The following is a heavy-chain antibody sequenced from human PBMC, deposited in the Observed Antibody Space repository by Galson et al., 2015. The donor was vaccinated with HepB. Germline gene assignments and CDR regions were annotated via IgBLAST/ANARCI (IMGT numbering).Heavy chain of an antibody. CDR3: AREGFYDFWSGRNLEFDY. CDR1: GFTFSSYA. J-gene: IGHJ4*02. Sequence: SLRLSCAASGFTFSSYAMHWVRQAPGKGLEWVAVISYDGSNKYYADSVKGRFTISRDNSKNTLYLQMNSLRAEDTAVYYCAREGFYDFWSGRNLEFDYWGQGTLVTVSS. D-gene: IGHD3-3*01. CDR2: ISYDGSNK. V-gene: IGHV3-30-3*01.